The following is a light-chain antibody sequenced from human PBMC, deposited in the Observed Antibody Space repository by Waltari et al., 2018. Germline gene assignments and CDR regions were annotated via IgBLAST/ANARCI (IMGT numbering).Light chain of an antibody. Sequence: DIQMTQSPSTLSASVGDRVTITCRASQSVNRWLAWYQQKPGKAPKLLSSKASALQNGVAPRFSGGGSGTEFTLTISNLQPDDSATYYCQQYEAFPVTFGHGTKVEIK. V-gene: IGKV1-5*03. J-gene: IGKJ1*01. CDR2: KAS. CDR3: QQYEAFPVT. CDR1: QSVNRW.